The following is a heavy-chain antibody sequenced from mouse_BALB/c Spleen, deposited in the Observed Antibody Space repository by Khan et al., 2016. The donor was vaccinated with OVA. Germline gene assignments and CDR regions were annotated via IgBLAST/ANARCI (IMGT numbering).Heavy chain of an antibody. CDR1: GYTFTSYY. CDR2: INPSNGGT. D-gene: IGHD3-2*01. CDR3: TRRGTARATLWFAY. Sequence: QVQLQQSGAELVKPGASVKLSCKASGYTFTSYYMYWLKQRPGQGLELIGEINPSNGGTNFNEKFKSKATLTVDTSSSTAYMQLSSLTSEDSTVYYGTRRGTARATLWFAYWGQGTLVTVSA. J-gene: IGHJ3*01. V-gene: IGHV1S81*02.